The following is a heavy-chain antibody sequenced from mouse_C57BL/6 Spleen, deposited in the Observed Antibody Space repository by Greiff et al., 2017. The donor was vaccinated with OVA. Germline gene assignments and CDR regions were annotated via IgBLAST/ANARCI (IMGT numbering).Heavy chain of an antibody. Sequence: DVKLVESGGGLVQPGGSLKLSCAASGFTFSDYGMAWVRQAPRKGPEWVAFISNLAYSIYYADTVTGRFTISRENAKNTLYLEMSSLRSEDTAMYYCARRGLRRGYYAMDYWGQGTSVTVSS. CDR3: ARRGLRRGYYAMDY. CDR1: GFTFSDYG. CDR2: ISNLAYSI. J-gene: IGHJ4*01. D-gene: IGHD2-4*01. V-gene: IGHV5-15*04.